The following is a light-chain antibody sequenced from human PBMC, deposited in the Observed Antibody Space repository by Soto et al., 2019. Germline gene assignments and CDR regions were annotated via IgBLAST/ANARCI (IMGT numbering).Light chain of an antibody. Sequence: VLTQSPATLSVSPGERATLSCWASQTVTTNLARHQQKPGQAPRLLIYAASTRAAGITARFGASGSGTEFTLTISSLGPEDFAMYYCPQYVDWALMTFGRGTKVEV. J-gene: IGKJ4*01. CDR1: QTVTTN. CDR3: PQYVDWALMT. V-gene: IGKV3D-15*01. CDR2: AAS.